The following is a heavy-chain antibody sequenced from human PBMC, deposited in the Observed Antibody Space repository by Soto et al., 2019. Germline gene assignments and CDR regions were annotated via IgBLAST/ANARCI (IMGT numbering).Heavy chain of an antibody. V-gene: IGHV4-59*08. CDR2: IYYSGST. D-gene: IGHD3-10*01. CDR3: ARRYGLXAFDI. CDR1: GGSFGGYY. Sequence: SETLSLTCAVYGGSFGGYYWSWIRQPPGKGLEWIGDIYYSGSTNYNPSLKSRVTISVDTSKNQFSLKLSSVTAADTAVYFCARRYGLXAFDIWGQGXMVT. J-gene: IGHJ3*02.